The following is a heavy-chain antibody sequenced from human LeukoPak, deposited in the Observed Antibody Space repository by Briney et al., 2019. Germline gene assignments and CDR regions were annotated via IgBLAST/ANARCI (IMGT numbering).Heavy chain of an antibody. CDR1: GFTFRSYE. V-gene: IGHV3-23*01. J-gene: IGHJ4*02. D-gene: IGHD5-12*01. Sequence: GGSLRLSCAASGFTFRSYEMTWVRQAPGKGLEWVSAISGSGGSTYYADSVKGRFTISRDNSKNTLYLQMNSLRAEDTAVYYCAKVLVASDYWGQGTLVTVSS. CDR3: AKVLVASDY. CDR2: ISGSGGST.